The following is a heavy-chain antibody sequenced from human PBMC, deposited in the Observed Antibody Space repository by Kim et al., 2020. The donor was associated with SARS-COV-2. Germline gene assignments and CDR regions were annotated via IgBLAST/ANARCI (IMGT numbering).Heavy chain of an antibody. CDR3: ARGYRNSGSYDY. CDR1: GGSFSGYY. J-gene: IGHJ4*02. D-gene: IGHD1-26*01. V-gene: IGHV4-34*01. CDR2: INHSGST. Sequence: SETLSLTCAVYGGSFSGYYWSWIRQPPGKGLEWIGEINHSGSTNYNPSLKSRVTISVDTSKNQFSLKLSSVTAADTAVYYCARGYRNSGSYDYWGQGTLVTVSS.